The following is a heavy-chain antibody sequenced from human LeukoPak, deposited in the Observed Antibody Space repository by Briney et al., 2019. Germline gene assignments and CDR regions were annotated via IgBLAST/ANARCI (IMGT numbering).Heavy chain of an antibody. Sequence: ASVKVSCKASGYTFTAYHMHWVRQAPGQGLEWMGIINPNDGSTNYAQRFQGRVTMTTDTSTSTAYMELRSLRSDDTAVYYCAREGVSSTFDYWGQGTLVTVSS. D-gene: IGHD6-13*01. J-gene: IGHJ4*02. CDR1: GYTFTAYH. V-gene: IGHV1-46*01. CDR3: AREGVSSTFDY. CDR2: INPNDGST.